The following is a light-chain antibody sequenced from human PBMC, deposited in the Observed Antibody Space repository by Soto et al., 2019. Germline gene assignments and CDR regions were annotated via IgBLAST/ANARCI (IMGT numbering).Light chain of an antibody. J-gene: IGKJ1*01. V-gene: IGKV1-27*01. CDR3: QKYNSAPRT. CDR2: AAS. Sequence: DIQMTQSPSSLSASVGDRVTITCRASQGISNYLAWYQQKPGKVPKLLIYAASTLHSGVPSRFSGSGSGTDFTLTSSSLQPEDVATYYCQKYNSAPRTFGQGTKVEIK. CDR1: QGISNY.